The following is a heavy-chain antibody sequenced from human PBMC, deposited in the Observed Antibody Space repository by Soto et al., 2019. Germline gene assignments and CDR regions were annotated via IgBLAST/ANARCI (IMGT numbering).Heavy chain of an antibody. CDR2: ISYDGSNK. V-gene: IGHV3-30-3*01. Sequence: GGSLRLSCAASGFTFSSYAMHWVRQAPGKGLEWVAVISYDGSNKYYADSVKGRFTISRGNSKNTLYLQMNSLRAEDTAVYYCAREREWLEGEYYYYGMDVWGQGTTVTVSS. D-gene: IGHD5-12*01. CDR1: GFTFSSYA. CDR3: AREREWLEGEYYYYGMDV. J-gene: IGHJ6*02.